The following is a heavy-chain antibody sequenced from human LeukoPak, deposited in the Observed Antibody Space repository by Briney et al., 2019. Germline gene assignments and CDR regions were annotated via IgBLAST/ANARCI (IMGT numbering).Heavy chain of an antibody. CDR3: ARTYCSGGICYESFDY. J-gene: IGHJ4*02. Sequence: KPSETLSLTCTVSSGSISSYYWSWIRQPPGKGLEWIGYIFYSGSTNYNPSLKSRVTISVDKSKNQFSLKLSSVTAADTAVYYCARTYCSGGICYESFDYWGQGTLVTVSS. CDR1: SGSISSYY. V-gene: IGHV4-59*12. D-gene: IGHD2-15*01. CDR2: IFYSGST.